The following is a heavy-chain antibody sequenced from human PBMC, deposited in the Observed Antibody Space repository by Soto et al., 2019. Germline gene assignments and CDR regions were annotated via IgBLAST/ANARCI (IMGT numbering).Heavy chain of an antibody. V-gene: IGHV4-39*01. D-gene: IGHD6-6*01. J-gene: IGHJ6*03. CDR2: IYYSGST. CDR1: GGSISSSSYY. Sequence: QLQLQESGPGLVKPSETLSLTCTVSGGSISSSSYYWGWIRQPPGKGLEWIGSIYYSGSTYYNPYLQSTVTIAVDTSKNQFSLKLRSVTAADTAVYCCARHIESQLVKGASLYYYYMDVWGKGTTVTVSS. CDR3: ARHIESQLVKGASLYYYYMDV.